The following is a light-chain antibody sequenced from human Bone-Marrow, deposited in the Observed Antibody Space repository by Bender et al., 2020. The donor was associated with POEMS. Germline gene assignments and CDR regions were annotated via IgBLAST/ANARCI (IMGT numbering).Light chain of an antibody. CDR3: AAWDAGLSGGV. V-gene: IGLV1-44*01. J-gene: IGLJ3*02. CDR2: SEN. CDR1: NSDIGTNA. Sequence: QSVLTQPPSASGTPGQRVTISCSGSNSDIGTNALNWYQQFPGTTTKLLIYSENQRPSGVPDRFYAFKSATSASLAIGGLQSEDEADYYCAAWDAGLSGGVFGGWTKLTVL.